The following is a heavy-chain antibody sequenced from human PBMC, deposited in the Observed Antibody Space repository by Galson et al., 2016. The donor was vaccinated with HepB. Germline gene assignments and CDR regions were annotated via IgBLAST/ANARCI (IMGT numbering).Heavy chain of an antibody. J-gene: IGHJ6*02. D-gene: IGHD3-16*01. CDR2: ISPTEST. CDR3: ASSLRDYGMDI. V-gene: IGHV4-34*01. Sequence: WNWVRQAPGKGLEWIAEISPTESTYYNPSLKNRVSISIHTSKSQFSLILTSVTAADTAVYFCASSLRDYGMDIWGQGTVVTVSS.